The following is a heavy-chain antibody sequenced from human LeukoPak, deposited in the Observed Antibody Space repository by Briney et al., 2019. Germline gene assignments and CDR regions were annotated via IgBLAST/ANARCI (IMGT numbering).Heavy chain of an antibody. CDR3: ARGGLLYYYDSSGYYYNY. J-gene: IGHJ4*02. Sequence: RASVKVSCKASGYTSTSYGISWVRQAPGQGLEWMGWISAYNGNTNYAQKLQGRVTMTTDTSTSTAYMELRSLRSDDTAVYYCARGGLLYYYDSSGYYYNYWGQGTLVTVSS. CDR2: ISAYNGNT. V-gene: IGHV1-18*04. D-gene: IGHD3-22*01. CDR1: GYTSTSYG.